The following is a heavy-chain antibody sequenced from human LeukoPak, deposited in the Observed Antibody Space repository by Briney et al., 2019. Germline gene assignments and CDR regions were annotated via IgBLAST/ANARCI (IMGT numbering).Heavy chain of an antibody. V-gene: IGHV4-61*01. J-gene: IGHJ4*02. Sequence: SETLSLTCTVSGGSVSSGSYYWSWIRQPPGKGLEWIGYIYYGGSTNYNPSLRSRVTISVDTSKNQFSLKLSSVTAADTAVYYCARSSLLWFGELFSWGQGTLVTVSS. CDR2: IYYGGST. D-gene: IGHD3-10*01. CDR1: GGSVSSGSYY. CDR3: ARSSLLWFGELFS.